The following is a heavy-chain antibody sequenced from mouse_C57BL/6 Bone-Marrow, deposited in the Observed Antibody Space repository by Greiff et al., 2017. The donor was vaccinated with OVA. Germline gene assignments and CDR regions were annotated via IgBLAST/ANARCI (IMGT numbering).Heavy chain of an antibody. CDR1: GYTFTSYW. CDR2: IDPNSGGT. Sequence: VQLQQPGAELVKPGASVKLSCKASGYTFTSYWMHWVKQRPGRGLAWIGRIDPNSGGTKSNEKFKSKATLTVDKPSSTAYMQLSSLTSEESAVYYCARGEDCDEGNWYFDGWGTGTTVTVSS. V-gene: IGHV1-72*01. J-gene: IGHJ1*03. CDR3: ARGEDCDEGNWYFDG.